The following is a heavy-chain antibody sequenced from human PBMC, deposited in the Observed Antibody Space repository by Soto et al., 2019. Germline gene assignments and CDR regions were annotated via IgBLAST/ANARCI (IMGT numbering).Heavy chain of an antibody. CDR3: AKAYFVWSSEQTYYFDY. J-gene: IGHJ4*02. Sequence: EVQLLDSGGGLVQPGGSLRLSCAASGFTFSNYAMTWVRQGPGKGLEWVSGISGSGGRSYYAYSVKGRFTISRANSKSTLYLQMNSLRAEDAAVYYCAKAYFVWSSEQTYYFDYWGQGTLVTVSS. CDR2: ISGSGGRS. V-gene: IGHV3-23*01. CDR1: GFTFSNYA. D-gene: IGHD3-16*01.